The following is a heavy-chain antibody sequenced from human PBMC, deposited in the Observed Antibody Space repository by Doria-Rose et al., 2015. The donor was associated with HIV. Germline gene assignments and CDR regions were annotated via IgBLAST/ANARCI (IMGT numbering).Heavy chain of an antibody. CDR1: GVSLSSPGMG. CDR3: ARIKSSRWYHKYYFDF. D-gene: IGHD6-13*01. Sequence: QESGLVLVKPTETLTLTCTVSGVSLSSPGMGVSWIRQPPGKALEWLANIFSDDARSYKPSLKSRLTISRGTSKSQVVLTMTDMDPVDTATYYCARIKSSRWYHKYYFDFWGQGTLVIVSA. J-gene: IGHJ4*02. CDR2: IFSDDAR. V-gene: IGHV2-26*01.